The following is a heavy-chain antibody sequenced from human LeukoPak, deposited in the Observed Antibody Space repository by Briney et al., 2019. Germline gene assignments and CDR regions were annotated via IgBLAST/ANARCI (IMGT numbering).Heavy chain of an antibody. CDR2: IGYSAGDT. D-gene: IGHD4-17*01. CDR1: GFTVSSYA. V-gene: IGHV3-23*01. CDR3: AKDDDGHHHGVDH. J-gene: IGHJ4*02. Sequence: GGSLRLSCAASGFTVSSYAMTWVRQAPGKGLEWVSAIGYSAGDTYYADSVKGRFTISRDNSMNTLYLQMSSLRADDTALYYCAKDDDGHHHGVDHWGQGTLVTVSS.